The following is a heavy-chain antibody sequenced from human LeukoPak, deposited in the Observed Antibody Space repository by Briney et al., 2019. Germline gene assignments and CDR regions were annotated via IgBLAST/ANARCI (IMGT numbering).Heavy chain of an antibody. CDR2: IHSSANT. CDR1: GGSISTYY. CDR3: ARGGTVGNAWDY. D-gene: IGHD4-23*01. V-gene: IGHV4-59*01. J-gene: IGHJ4*02. Sequence: SETLSLTCTVSGGSISTYYWSWLRQPPGEGLEWLGYIHSSANTNYNPSLKSRVTISVDMSKNQFSLKLSSVTAADTAVYYCARGGTVGNAWDYWGQGTLVTVSS.